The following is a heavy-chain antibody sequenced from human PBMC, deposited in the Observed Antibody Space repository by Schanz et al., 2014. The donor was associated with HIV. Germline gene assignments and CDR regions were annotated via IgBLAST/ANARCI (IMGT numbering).Heavy chain of an antibody. J-gene: IGHJ4*02. CDR1: GFTFSKYG. CDR2: ISYDGNYK. D-gene: IGHD2-15*01. V-gene: IGHV3-30*18. Sequence: QVQLVESGGGVVQPGKSLRLSCAASGFTFSKYGMHWVRQGPGKGLEWVAAISYDGNYKIYSESVKGRFTISRDNSKNTLYLHMSSLGREDTAVYYCAKDRGYCDGSGCYWGDYWGQGTLVTVSS. CDR3: AKDRGYCDGSGCYWGDY.